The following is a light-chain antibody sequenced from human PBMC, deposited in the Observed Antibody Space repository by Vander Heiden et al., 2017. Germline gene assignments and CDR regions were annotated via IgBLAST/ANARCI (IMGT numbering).Light chain of an antibody. CDR2: YDD. Sequence: QSVLTQPPSVSEAPRQRVTISCSGSSPNIGNNAVNWYQQLPGKAPKLLIYYDDLLPSGVSDRFSGSKSGTSASLAISGLQSEDEADYYCAAWDDSLWGVVFGGGTKLTVL. V-gene: IGLV1-36*01. J-gene: IGLJ2*01. CDR3: AAWDDSLWGVV. CDR1: SPNIGNNA.